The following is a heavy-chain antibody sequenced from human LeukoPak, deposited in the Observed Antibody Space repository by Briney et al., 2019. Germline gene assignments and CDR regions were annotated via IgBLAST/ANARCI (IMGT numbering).Heavy chain of an antibody. CDR3: ARVVRGVVTSNWFDP. Sequence: SETLSLTCTVSGDSLNTYYWTWIRQTPGKELEWIGFVASSGTSNYNPSLKSRVSISIDTSKNQFSLALTSVTPADTAVYYCARVVRGVVTSNWFDPGGQGTLVSVSS. CDR2: VASSGTS. CDR1: GDSLNTYY. V-gene: IGHV4-59*01. D-gene: IGHD2-21*02. J-gene: IGHJ5*02.